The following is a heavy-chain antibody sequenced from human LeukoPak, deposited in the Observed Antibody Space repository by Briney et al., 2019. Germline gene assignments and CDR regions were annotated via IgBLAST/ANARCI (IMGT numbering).Heavy chain of an antibody. D-gene: IGHD3-22*01. V-gene: IGHV3-23*01. J-gene: IGHJ4*02. CDR3: AKGVTMIVVVITVDY. Sequence: PGGSLRLSCAASGFTFNSYAMSWVRPAPGKGRVGGSALSGSGGSTYYADSVKGRFTISRDNSKNTLYLQMNSLRAEDTALYYCAKGVTMIVVVITVDYWGQGTLVTVSS. CDR1: GFTFNSYA. CDR2: LSGSGGST.